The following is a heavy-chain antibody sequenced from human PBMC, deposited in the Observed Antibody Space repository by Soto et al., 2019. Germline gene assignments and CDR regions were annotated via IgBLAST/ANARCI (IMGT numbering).Heavy chain of an antibody. CDR3: ARDRVAGIWGDAVDI. Sequence: QVQLVQSGAEVKKPGASVKVSCKTSGYTFTNHGINWVRQAPGQGLEWMGWINPYNANVNYAQKLQGRVTMTTDTSTSTAYMDLRSLPSDDTAVYYCARDRVAGIWGDAVDIWGQGTMVTVSS. CDR2: INPYNANV. V-gene: IGHV1-18*04. CDR1: GYTFTNHG. D-gene: IGHD3-16*01. J-gene: IGHJ3*02.